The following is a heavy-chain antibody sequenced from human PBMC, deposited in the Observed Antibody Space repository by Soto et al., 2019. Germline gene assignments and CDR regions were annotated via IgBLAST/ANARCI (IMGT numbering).Heavy chain of an antibody. CDR2: IVVGRGNT. J-gene: IGHJ4*02. CDR3: AAFAYYGFWSGYSFDY. CDR1: GFPFTSSA. D-gene: IGHD3-3*01. Sequence: AASVKVSCKASGFPFTSSAVQWVRQARGQRLEWIGWIVVGRGNTDYAQKFQDRVTFTRDMSTTTAYMELSSLRSEDTAVYYCAAFAYYGFWSGYSFDYWGQGTLVTVSS. V-gene: IGHV1-58*01.